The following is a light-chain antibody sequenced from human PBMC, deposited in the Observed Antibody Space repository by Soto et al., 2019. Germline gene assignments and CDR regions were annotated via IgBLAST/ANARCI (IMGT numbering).Light chain of an antibody. CDR2: EVT. CDR3: SSCTRRSTVV. J-gene: IGLJ2*01. CDR1: SSDVGGYNY. V-gene: IGLV2-14*01. Sequence: QSALTQPASVSVSPGQSITISCTGTSSDVGGYNYVSWYQPHQGKAPQLRIYEVTNRPSGVSNRLSGSTSVKTASLNISGLQAEDEDDYYCSSCTRRSTVVFGGGTKLTVL.